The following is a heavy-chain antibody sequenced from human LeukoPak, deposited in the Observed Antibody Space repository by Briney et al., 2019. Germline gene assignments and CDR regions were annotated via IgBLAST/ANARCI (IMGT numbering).Heavy chain of an antibody. J-gene: IGHJ5*02. D-gene: IGHD2-2*01. CDR2: ISGYNGNI. V-gene: IGHV1-18*01. CDR3: ARTDLYCSSTSCYSNWFDP. CDR1: GYTFTSYG. Sequence: ASVKVSCKASGYTFTSYGITWVRQAPGQGLEWMGWISGYNGNINYEQKLQGRVTMTTDTSTSTAYMDLRSLRSDDTAVYYCARTDLYCSSTSCYSNWFDPWGQGTLVTVSS.